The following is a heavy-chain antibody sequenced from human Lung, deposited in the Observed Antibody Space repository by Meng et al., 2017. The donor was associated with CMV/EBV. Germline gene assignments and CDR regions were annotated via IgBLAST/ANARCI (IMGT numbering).Heavy chain of an antibody. V-gene: IGHV3-30*02. CDR2: IRYDGSNK. CDR1: GFTFSSYG. Sequence: SCSSSGFTFSSYGMHWVRQAPGKGLEWVAFIRYDGSNKYYADSVKGRFTISRDNSKNTLYLQMNSLRAEDTAVYYCAKGGDYDSSGDYWVQGTLVNGAS. CDR3: AKGGDYDSSGDY. J-gene: IGHJ4*02. D-gene: IGHD3-22*01.